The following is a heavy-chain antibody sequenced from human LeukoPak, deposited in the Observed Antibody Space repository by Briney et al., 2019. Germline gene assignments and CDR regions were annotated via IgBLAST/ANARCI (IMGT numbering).Heavy chain of an antibody. CDR1: GYTFTGYY. J-gene: IGHJ5*02. V-gene: IGHV1-18*04. D-gene: IGHD3-9*01. CDR3: ARTTEGRYFDWLFPLHWFDP. Sequence: GASVKVSCKASGYTFTGYYMHWVRQAPGQGLEWMGWISAYNGNTNYAQKLQGRVTMTTDTSTSTAYMELRSLRSDDTAVYYCARTTEGRYFDWLFPLHWFDPWGQGTLVTVSS. CDR2: ISAYNGNT.